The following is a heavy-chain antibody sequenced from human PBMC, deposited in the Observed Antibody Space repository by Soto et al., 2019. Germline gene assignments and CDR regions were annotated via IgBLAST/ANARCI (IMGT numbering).Heavy chain of an antibody. CDR3: ATVDNYCGSGI. V-gene: IGHV3-33*01. Sequence: QVQLVESGGGVVQPGRSLRLSCAASGITFSNYGMHWVRQAPGKGLEWVAVIWYDGTTKFYADSVQGRFTISRDNSKSTLYLQMNSLRADDTAVYYCATVDNYCGSGIWGQGTLVTVSS. J-gene: IGHJ4*02. D-gene: IGHD3-10*01. CDR2: IWYDGTTK. CDR1: GITFSNYG.